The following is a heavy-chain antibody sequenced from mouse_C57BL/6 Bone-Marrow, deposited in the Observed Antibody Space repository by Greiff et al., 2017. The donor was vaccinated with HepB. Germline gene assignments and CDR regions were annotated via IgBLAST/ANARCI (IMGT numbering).Heavy chain of an antibody. CDR3: ARTTPYYYGSSYHWYCDV. V-gene: IGHV1-50*01. D-gene: IGHD1-1*01. Sequence: QVQLQQPGAELVKPGASVKLSCKASGYTFTSYWMQWVKQRPGQGLEWIGEIDPSDSYNNYNQKFKGKATLTVDKSSSTAYMQLSSLTSEDSAVYYCARTTPYYYGSSYHWYCDVWGTGTTVTVSS. J-gene: IGHJ1*03. CDR1: GYTFTSYW. CDR2: IDPSDSYN.